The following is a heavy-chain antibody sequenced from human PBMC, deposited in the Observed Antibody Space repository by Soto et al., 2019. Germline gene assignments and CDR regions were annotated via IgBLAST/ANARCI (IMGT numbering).Heavy chain of an antibody. D-gene: IGHD3-10*01. CDR3: ARLYMVRGVMDWFEP. CDR1: GGSISSSNW. V-gene: IGHV4-4*02. Sequence: QVQLQESGPGLVKPSGTLSLTCAVSGGSISSSNWWSWVRQPPGKGLAWIGEIYHSGSTNYKPSLKSRVPISVDTSKNQFSLKLSSVSAADTAVYYCARLYMVRGVMDWFEPLGQGTLVTVSS. CDR2: IYHSGST. J-gene: IGHJ5*02.